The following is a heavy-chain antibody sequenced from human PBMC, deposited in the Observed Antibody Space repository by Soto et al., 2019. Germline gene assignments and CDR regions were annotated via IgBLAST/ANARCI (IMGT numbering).Heavy chain of an antibody. V-gene: IGHV3-21*01. CDR1: GFTFSNYN. J-gene: IGHJ4*02. CDR2: ISSSSSYI. Sequence: GGSLRLSCAASGFTFSNYNMNWVRQAPGKGLEWVSSISSSSSYIYYADSVKGRFTISRDNAKKSLYLQMNSLRAEDTAVYYCAGDSVVDYWGQGTLVTVSS. CDR3: AGDSVVDY.